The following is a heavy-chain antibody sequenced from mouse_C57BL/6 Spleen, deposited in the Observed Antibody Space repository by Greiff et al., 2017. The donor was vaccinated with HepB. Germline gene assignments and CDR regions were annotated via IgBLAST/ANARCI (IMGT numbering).Heavy chain of an antibody. CDR1: GYTFTSYW. Sequence: QVQLKESGAELAKPGASVKLSCKASGYTFTSYWMHWVKQRPGQGLEWIGYINPSSGYTKYNQKFKDKATLTADKSSSTAYMQLSSLTYEDSAVYYCARSAYDSNYDGAMDYWGQGTSVTVSS. V-gene: IGHV1-7*01. CDR3: ARSAYDSNYDGAMDY. J-gene: IGHJ4*01. CDR2: INPSSGYT. D-gene: IGHD2-5*01.